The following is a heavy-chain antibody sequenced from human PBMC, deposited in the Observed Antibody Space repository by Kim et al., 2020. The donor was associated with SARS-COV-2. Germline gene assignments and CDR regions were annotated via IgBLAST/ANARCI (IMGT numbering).Heavy chain of an antibody. CDR2: ISSSSSYI. V-gene: IGHV3-21*03. Sequence: GGSLRLSCAASGFTFSSYSMNWVRQAPGKGLEWVSSISSSSSYIYYADSVKGRFTISRDNAKNSLYLQMNSLRAEDTAVYYCARVAGYSYGCDYWGQGTLVTVSS. CDR3: ARVAGYSYGCDY. D-gene: IGHD5-18*01. CDR1: GFTFSSYS. J-gene: IGHJ4*02.